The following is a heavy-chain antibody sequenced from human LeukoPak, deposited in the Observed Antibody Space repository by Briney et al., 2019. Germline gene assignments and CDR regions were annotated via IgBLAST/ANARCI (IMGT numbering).Heavy chain of an antibody. Sequence: PSETLSLTCTVSGGSIGSYYWSWIRQPPGKGLEWIGYIYYSGSTNYNPSLKSRVTISVDTSKNQFSLKLSSVTAADTAVYYCASPRGYWGQGTLVTVSS. J-gene: IGHJ4*02. CDR3: ASPRGY. CDR2: IYYSGST. V-gene: IGHV4-59*01. CDR1: GGSIGSYY.